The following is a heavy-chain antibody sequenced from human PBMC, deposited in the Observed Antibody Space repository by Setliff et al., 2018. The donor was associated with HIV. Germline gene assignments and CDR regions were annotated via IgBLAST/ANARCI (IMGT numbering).Heavy chain of an antibody. D-gene: IGHD6-19*01. V-gene: IGHV3-7*03. Sequence: GSLRLSCAASGFTFSRYWMSWVRQAPGKGLEWVANIKQDGSEKYYGDSVQGRFTVSRDNAENSVYLQMNSLRAEDTAVYYCAKGQQWLVAGPRDGMDVWGQGTTVTVSS. CDR2: IKQDGSEK. J-gene: IGHJ6*02. CDR3: AKGQQWLVAGPRDGMDV. CDR1: GFTFSRYW.